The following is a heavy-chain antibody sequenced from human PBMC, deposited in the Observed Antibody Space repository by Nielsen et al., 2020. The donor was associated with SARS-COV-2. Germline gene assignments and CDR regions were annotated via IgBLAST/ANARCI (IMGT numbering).Heavy chain of an antibody. CDR3: ARRRDGYNNFDY. J-gene: IGHJ4*02. CDR1: GYTFTSYD. Sequence: ASVKVSCKASGYTFTSYDINWVRQATGQGLEWMGWMTPNSGNTGYAQKFQGRVTMTRNTSISTAYMELSSLRSEDTAVYYCARRRDGYNNFDYWGQGTLVTVSS. CDR2: MTPNSGNT. V-gene: IGHV1-8*01. D-gene: IGHD5-24*01.